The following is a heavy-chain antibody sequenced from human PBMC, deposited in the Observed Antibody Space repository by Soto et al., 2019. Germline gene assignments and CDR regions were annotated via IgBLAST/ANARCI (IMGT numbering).Heavy chain of an antibody. CDR2: IYSGGST. Sequence: GGSLRLSCAASGFTVSSNYMSWVRQAPGKGLEWVSVIYSGGSTYYADSVKGRFTISRDNSKNTLYLQMNSLRAEDTAVYYCARDYAIFGVVGARPGEYGIDIWGQGTTVTVSS. CDR1: GFTVSSNY. J-gene: IGHJ6*02. D-gene: IGHD3-3*01. V-gene: IGHV3-66*01. CDR3: ARDYAIFGVVGARPGEYGIDI.